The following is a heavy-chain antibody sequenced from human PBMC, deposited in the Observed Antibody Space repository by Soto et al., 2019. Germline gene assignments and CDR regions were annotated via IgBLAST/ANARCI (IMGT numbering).Heavy chain of an antibody. J-gene: IGHJ4*02. CDR1: GGSISSGGYY. CDR2: IFYSGSS. Sequence: SETLSLTCTVSGGSISSGGYYWSWIRQHPRKGLEWIGSIFYSGSSYYSPSLKSRVTISVDTSKNQFSLKLNSVTAADTAVYYCARANPSVLRVYVFDYWGQGTLVTVSS. D-gene: IGHD2-8*01. CDR3: ARANPSVLRVYVFDY. V-gene: IGHV4-31*03.